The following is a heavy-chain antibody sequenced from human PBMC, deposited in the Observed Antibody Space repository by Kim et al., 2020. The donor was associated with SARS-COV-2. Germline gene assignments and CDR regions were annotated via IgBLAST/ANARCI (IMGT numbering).Heavy chain of an antibody. CDR2: ISYDGSNK. V-gene: IGHV3-30-3*01. J-gene: IGHJ4*02. Sequence: GGSLRLSCAASGFTFSSYAMHWVRQAPGKGLEWVAVISYDGSNKYYADSVKGRFTISRDNSKNTLYLQMNSLRAEDTAVYYCARDGPLDTAMGPPALGDWGQGTLVTVSS. CDR1: GFTFSSYA. D-gene: IGHD5-18*01. CDR3: ARDGPLDTAMGPPALGD.